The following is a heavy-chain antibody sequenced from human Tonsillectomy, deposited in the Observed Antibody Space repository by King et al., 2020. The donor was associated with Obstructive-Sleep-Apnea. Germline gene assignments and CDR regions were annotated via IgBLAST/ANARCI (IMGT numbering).Heavy chain of an antibody. V-gene: IGHV4-39*07. J-gene: IGHJ3*02. CDR3: ARHHREWELLSDDAFDI. D-gene: IGHD1-26*01. Sequence: QLQESGPGLVKPSETLSLTCTVSGGSISSSSYYWGWIRQPPGKGLEWIGSIYYSGSTYYNPSLKSRVTISVDTSKNQFSLKLSSVTAADTAVYYCARHHREWELLSDDAFDIWGQGTMVTVSS. CDR2: IYYSGST. CDR1: GGSISSSSYY.